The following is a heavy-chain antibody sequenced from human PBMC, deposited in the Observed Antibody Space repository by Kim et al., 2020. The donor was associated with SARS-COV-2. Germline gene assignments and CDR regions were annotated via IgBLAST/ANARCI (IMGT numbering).Heavy chain of an antibody. CDR3: AKSYHCSSTSCYMGFDY. CDR2: ISWNSGSI. CDR1: GFTFGDYA. V-gene: IGHV3-9*01. Sequence: GGSLRLSCAASGFTFGDYAMHWVRQAPGKGLEWVSGISWNSGSIGYADSVKGRFTISRDNAKNSLYLQMNSLRAEDTALYYCAKSYHCSSTSCYMGFDYWGQGTLVTVSS. J-gene: IGHJ4*02. D-gene: IGHD2-2*02.